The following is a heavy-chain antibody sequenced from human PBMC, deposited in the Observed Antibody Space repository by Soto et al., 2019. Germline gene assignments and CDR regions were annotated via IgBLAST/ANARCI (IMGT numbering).Heavy chain of an antibody. V-gene: IGHV3-23*01. Sequence: GGSLRLSCAASGFTFSSYAMSWVRQAPGKGLEWVSAISGSGDYTLHADSVKGRFTISRDNSRNTLLLQMNSLRTEDTAVYYCAKKFFPPGETHAFDVWGQGTLVTVSS. J-gene: IGHJ3*01. CDR3: AKKFFPPGETHAFDV. CDR2: ISGSGDYT. D-gene: IGHD4-17*01. CDR1: GFTFSSYA.